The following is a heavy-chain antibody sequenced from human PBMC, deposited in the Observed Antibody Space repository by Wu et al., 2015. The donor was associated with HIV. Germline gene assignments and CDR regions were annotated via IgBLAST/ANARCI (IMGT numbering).Heavy chain of an antibody. V-gene: IGHV1-69*13. Sequence: QVQLVQSGAEVKKPGSSVKVSCKASGGTFSSYAISWVRQAPGQGLEWMGRIIPIFGTANYAQKFQGRVTITADESTSTAYMELSSLRSEDTAVYYCALTRGKYYYDSSGYYQDYWGQGTLVTVSS. CDR1: GGTFSSYA. CDR3: ALTRGKYYYDSSGYYQDY. J-gene: IGHJ4*02. D-gene: IGHD3-22*01. CDR2: IIPIFGTA.